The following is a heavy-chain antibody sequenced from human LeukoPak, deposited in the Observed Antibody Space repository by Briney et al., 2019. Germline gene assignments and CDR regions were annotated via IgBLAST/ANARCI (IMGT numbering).Heavy chain of an antibody. D-gene: IGHD2-2*01. CDR1: GCSISSGYY. CDR3: ARLRVVPVCWFDP. CDR2: IYHSGST. Sequence: SETLSLTCAVSGCSISSGYYWGWIRQPPGKGLEWIGSIYHSGSTYYNPSLRSRVTISVDTSKNQFSLKLSSVTAADTAVYYCARLRVVPVCWFDPWGQGTLVTVSS. V-gene: IGHV4-38-2*01. J-gene: IGHJ5*02.